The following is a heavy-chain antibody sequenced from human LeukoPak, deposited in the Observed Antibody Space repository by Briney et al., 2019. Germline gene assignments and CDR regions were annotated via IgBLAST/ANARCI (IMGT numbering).Heavy chain of an antibody. CDR3: AREGYCSGGSCYSGSDY. CDR2: IYHSGST. D-gene: IGHD2-15*01. Sequence: SEALSLTCTVSGYSISSGDYWGWIRQPPGKGLEWIGSIYHSGSTYYNPSLKSRVTISVDTSKNQFSLKLSSVTAADTAVYYCAREGYCSGGSCYSGSDYWGQGTLVTVSS. V-gene: IGHV4-38-2*02. J-gene: IGHJ4*02. CDR1: GYSISSGDY.